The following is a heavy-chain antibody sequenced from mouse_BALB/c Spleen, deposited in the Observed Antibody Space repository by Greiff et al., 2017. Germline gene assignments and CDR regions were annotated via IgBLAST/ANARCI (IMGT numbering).Heavy chain of an antibody. Sequence: EVQVVESGGGLVQPGGSLKLSCAASGFTFSSYGMSWVRQTPDKRLELVATINSNGGSTYYPDSVKGRFTISRDNAKNTLYLQMSSLKSEDTAMYYCARDRANWDGFAYWGQGTLVTVSA. CDR1: GFTFSSYG. CDR3: ARDRANWDGFAY. J-gene: IGHJ3*01. CDR2: INSNGGST. V-gene: IGHV5-6-3*01. D-gene: IGHD4-1*02.